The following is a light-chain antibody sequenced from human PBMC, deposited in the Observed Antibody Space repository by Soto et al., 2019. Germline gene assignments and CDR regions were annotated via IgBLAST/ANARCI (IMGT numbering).Light chain of an antibody. Sequence: EIVMTQSPATLSVSPGERATLSCRASQSVSSDLAWYQQKPGQAPRLLIYGASTRATGIPARFSGSRSGTEFTLTISSLQSEDFAVYYCQLYNNWPWTFGQGTKVEIK. CDR3: QLYNNWPWT. CDR2: GAS. J-gene: IGKJ1*01. CDR1: QSVSSD. V-gene: IGKV3-15*01.